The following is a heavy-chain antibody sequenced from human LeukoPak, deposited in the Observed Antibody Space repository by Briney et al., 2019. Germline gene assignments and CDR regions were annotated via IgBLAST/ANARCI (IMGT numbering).Heavy chain of an antibody. V-gene: IGHV3-23*01. CDR3: AKGGSSYDY. Sequence: PGGSLRLSCTASGFTFSIYAMSWVRQAPGKGLEWLSSISHSAGSTYYADSVKGRFTISRDNSKNALYLQMNGLRADDTAIYYCAKGGSSYDYWGQGTLVTVSS. CDR2: ISHSAGST. CDR1: GFTFSIYA. J-gene: IGHJ4*02. D-gene: IGHD1-26*01.